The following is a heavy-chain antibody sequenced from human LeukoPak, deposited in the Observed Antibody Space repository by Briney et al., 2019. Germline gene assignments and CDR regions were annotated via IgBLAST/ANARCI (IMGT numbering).Heavy chain of an antibody. Sequence: PGGPLRLSYAAPGFIYRNYAMHWVRQAPGKGLESVSAIRSSGDNTYYANSVRGRFTISRDNPKNTLFLQMGSLRADDMAVYYCVREERGLAIDYWGQGTLVTVSS. D-gene: IGHD1-26*01. V-gene: IGHV3-64*01. J-gene: IGHJ4*02. CDR3: VREERGLAIDY. CDR2: IRSSGDNT. CDR1: GFIYRNYA.